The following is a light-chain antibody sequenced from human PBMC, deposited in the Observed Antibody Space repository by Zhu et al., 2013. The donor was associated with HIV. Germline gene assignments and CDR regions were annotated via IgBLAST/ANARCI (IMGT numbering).Light chain of an antibody. V-gene: IGKV1D-13*01. J-gene: IGKJ4*01. CDR1: QGIANA. CDR3: QQFEKYPLT. Sequence: IQMTQSPSSLSASVGDRIIITCRASQGIANALGWYQQKPGKPPKLLIYDASILHSGVPARFRGSGTGTDFTLTIVSLRPEDFATYYCQQFEKYPLTFGGGTKVEI. CDR2: DAS.